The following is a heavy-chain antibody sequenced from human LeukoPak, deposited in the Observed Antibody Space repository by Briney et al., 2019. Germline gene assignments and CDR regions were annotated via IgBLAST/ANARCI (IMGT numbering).Heavy chain of an antibody. V-gene: IGHV4-39*01. CDR2: IYYSGST. D-gene: IGHD3-3*01. CDR3: GVVTLYYYMDV. CDR1: GGSISSSSYY. Sequence: PSETLSLTCTVSGGSISSSSYYWGWIRQPPGKGLEWIGSIYYSGSTYYNPSLKSRVTISVDTSKNQFSLKLSSVTAADTAVYCCGVVTLYYYMDVWGKGTTVTVSS. J-gene: IGHJ6*03.